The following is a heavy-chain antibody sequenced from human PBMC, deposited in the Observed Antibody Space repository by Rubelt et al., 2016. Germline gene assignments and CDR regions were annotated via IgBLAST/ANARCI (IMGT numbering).Heavy chain of an antibody. CDR2: IIPILDIV. J-gene: IGHJ5*02. Sequence: GSSVKVSCRSYGDNFSSFVISWVRQAPGQGLEWMGGIIPILDIVNYAQRFQGRVTITADKSTSTAYMELSGLRSEDTAVYYCARDFMSGDYGTGVNWFDPWGQGTLATVSS. D-gene: IGHD4-17*01. CDR3: ARDFMSGDYGTGVNWFDP. CDR1: GDNFSSFV. V-gene: IGHV1-69*10.